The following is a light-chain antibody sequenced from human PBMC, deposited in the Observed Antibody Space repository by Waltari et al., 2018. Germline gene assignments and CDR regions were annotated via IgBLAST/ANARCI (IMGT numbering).Light chain of an antibody. V-gene: IGKV3-15*01. CDR3: QQFNTGYS. J-gene: IGKJ2*01. CDR1: RAIANN. CDR2: DAS. Sequence: EIVMTQSPATLSVSPGEAATLSCRASRAIANNLAGYQQKPGQALRLLIYDASTSATGIPARFSGSWSGTEFTLTITSLQSEDSAVYFCQQFNTGYSFGQGTKLEIK.